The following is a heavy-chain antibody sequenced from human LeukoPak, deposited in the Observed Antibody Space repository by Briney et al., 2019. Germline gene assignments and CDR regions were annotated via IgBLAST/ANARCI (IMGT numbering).Heavy chain of an antibody. CDR3: ARDAGIRYFDWQIDY. CDR2: INPSGGST. D-gene: IGHD3-9*01. CDR1: GYTFTSYY. J-gene: IGHJ4*02. V-gene: IGHV1-46*01. Sequence: GASVKVSCKASGYTFTSYYMHWLRQAPGQGLEWMGIINPSGGSTSYAQKFQGRVTMTRDTSISTAYMELSRLRSDDTAVYYCARDAGIRYFDWQIDYWGQGTLVTVSS.